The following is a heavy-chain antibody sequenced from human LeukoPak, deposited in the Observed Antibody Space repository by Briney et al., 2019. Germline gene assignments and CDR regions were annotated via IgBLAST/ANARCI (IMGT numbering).Heavy chain of an antibody. CDR3: ATTPKGGYSAYLDY. D-gene: IGHD5-12*01. V-gene: IGHV4-59*12. CDR2: IYYSGST. CDR1: GGSISSYY. J-gene: IGHJ4*02. Sequence: SETLSLTCTVSGGSISSYYWSWIRQPPGKGLEWMGYIYYSGSTNYNPSLKSRVTISVDTSKNQFSLKLSSVTAADTAVYYCATTPKGGYSAYLDYWGQGTLVTVSS.